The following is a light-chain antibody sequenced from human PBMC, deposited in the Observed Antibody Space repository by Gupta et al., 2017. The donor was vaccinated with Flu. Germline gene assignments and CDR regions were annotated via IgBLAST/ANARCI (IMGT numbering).Light chain of an antibody. CDR1: SPNLGSNT. CDR3: AAWDDSLNGVV. CDR2: SNN. J-gene: IGLJ2*01. V-gene: IGLV1-44*01. Sequence: QSVLTQPPSASGTPGQRVTTPCSGSSPNLGSNTLNWYQQLPGTAPKLLIYSNNQRPSGVPDRFSGSKSGTSASLAISGLQSEDEADYYCAAWDDSLNGVVFGGGTKLTVL.